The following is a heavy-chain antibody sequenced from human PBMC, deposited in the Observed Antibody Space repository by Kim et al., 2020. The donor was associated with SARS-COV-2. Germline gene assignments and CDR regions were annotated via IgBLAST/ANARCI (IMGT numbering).Heavy chain of an antibody. CDR3: ARSHPMIGSGAGCFDI. V-gene: IGHV4-31*02. Sequence: LKSRVTISVDTSKNQLSLKLSSVTAADTAVYYCARSHPMIGSGAGCFDIWGQGTMVTVSS. J-gene: IGHJ3*02. D-gene: IGHD3-22*01.